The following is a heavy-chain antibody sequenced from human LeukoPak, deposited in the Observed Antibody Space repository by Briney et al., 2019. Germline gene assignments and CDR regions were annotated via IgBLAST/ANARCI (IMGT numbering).Heavy chain of an antibody. V-gene: IGHV3-7*01. CDR3: ATRRCSIAACRASSYRCFDF. CDR1: EFTFSSYW. D-gene: IGHD2-2*01. J-gene: IGHJ6*04. Sequence: GGSLRLSCAASEFTFSSYWMTWVRQAPGKGLEWVANINEDGRGTYYVVSVKGRFTISRDNAKNSVHLQMNSLRAEDTAVYYCATRRCSIAACRASSYRCFDFWGTGTTATVSS. CDR2: INEDGRGT.